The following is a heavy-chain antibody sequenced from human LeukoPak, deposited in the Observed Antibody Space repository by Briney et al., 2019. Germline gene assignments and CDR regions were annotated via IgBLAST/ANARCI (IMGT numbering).Heavy chain of an antibody. J-gene: IGHJ4*02. V-gene: IGHV4-39*07. CDR2: IYYSGST. D-gene: IGHD3-10*01. CDR1: GGSISSSSYY. Sequence: SETLSLTCTVSGGSISSSSYYWGWIRQPPGKGLEWIGSIYYSGSTYYNPSLKSRVTISVDTSKNQFSLKLSSVTAADTAVYYCAREPESGSYNDYWGQGTLVTVSS. CDR3: AREPESGSYNDY.